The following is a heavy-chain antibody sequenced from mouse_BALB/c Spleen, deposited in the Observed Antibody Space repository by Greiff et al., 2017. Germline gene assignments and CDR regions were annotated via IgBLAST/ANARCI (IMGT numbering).Heavy chain of an antibody. CDR1: GYSITSDYA. D-gene: IGHD1-1*01. CDR3: AYYYYGSSYRYYAMDY. V-gene: IGHV3-2*02. J-gene: IGHJ4*01. Sequence: EVKLMESGPGLVKPSQSLSLTCTVTGYSITSDYAWNWIRQFPGNKLEWMGYISYSGSTSYNPSLKSRISITRDTSKNQFFLQLNSVTTEDTATYYCAYYYYGSSYRYYAMDYWGQGTSVTVSS. CDR2: ISYSGST.